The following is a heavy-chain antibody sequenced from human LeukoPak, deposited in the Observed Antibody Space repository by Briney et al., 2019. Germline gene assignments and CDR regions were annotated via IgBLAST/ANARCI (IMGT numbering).Heavy chain of an antibody. J-gene: IGHJ6*01. CDR2: VTPYNGNT. CDR1: GYIFTSYD. D-gene: IGHD2-2*01. V-gene: IGHV1-18*01. CDR3: ARGGVVVVPATHTYYYDGLVL. Sequence: AAVKVSCKASGYIFTSYDINWVRQAPGQGLEWMGWVTPYNGNTNYAQKFQGRVTITTDTSTSTSYMELRSLRSDDPAVYYCARGGVVVVPATHTYYYDGLVLWAQEPAVSVSS.